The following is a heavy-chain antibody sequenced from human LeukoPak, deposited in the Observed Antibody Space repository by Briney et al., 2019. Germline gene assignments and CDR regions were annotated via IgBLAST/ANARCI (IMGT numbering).Heavy chain of an antibody. J-gene: IGHJ6*02. CDR2: IYYSGST. V-gene: IGHV4-30-4*01. D-gene: IGHD1-26*01. CDR1: GGSISSGDYY. Sequence: SQTLSLTCTVSGGSISSGDYYWGWIRQPPGKGLEWIGYIYYSGSTYYNPSLKSRVTMSLDTSKNQFSLKLNSVTAADTAVYYCARNEVEPTIYGMDVWGQGTTVTVSS. CDR3: ARNEVEPTIYGMDV.